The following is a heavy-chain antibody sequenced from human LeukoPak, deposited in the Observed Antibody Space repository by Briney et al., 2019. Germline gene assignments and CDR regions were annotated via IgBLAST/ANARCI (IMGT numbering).Heavy chain of an antibody. CDR1: SFTVSSNY. V-gene: IGHV3-53*01. D-gene: IGHD1-20*01. CDR2: IYSGGSK. Sequence: GGSLRLSCAASSFTVSSNYMSWVRPAPGKGLEWLSLIYSGGSKDYADAVKGGFTISRDYSKNTLYLQMNSLRAEDTAVYYCARVFPGSITGTNDAFDIWGQGTMVTVSS. J-gene: IGHJ3*02. CDR3: ARVFPGSITGTNDAFDI.